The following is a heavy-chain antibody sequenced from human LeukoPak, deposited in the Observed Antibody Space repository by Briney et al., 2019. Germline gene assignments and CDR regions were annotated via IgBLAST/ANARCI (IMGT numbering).Heavy chain of an antibody. CDR1: GGSISSGSYY. V-gene: IGHV4-61*02. J-gene: IGHJ5*02. Sequence: KPSETLSLTCTVSGGSISSGSYYWSWIRQPAGKGLEWIGRIYTSGSTNYNPSLKSRVTISVDTSKNQFSLKLSSVTAADTAVYYCAPNWFDPWGQGTLVTVSS. CDR2: IYTSGST. CDR3: APNWFDP.